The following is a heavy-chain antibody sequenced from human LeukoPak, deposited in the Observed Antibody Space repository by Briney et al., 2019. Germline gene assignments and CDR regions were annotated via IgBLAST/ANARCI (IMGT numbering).Heavy chain of an antibody. CDR1: GGSFSGYY. V-gene: IGHV4-34*01. J-gene: IGHJ4*02. CDR3: ARQYCSRSSCYNFDY. D-gene: IGHD2-2*02. CDR2: INHSGST. Sequence: PSETLSLTCAVYGGSFSGYYWSWIRQPPGKGLEWIGEINHSGSTNYNPSLKSRVTISVDTSKNQFSLKLSSVTAADTAVYYCARQYCSRSSCYNFDYWGQGTLVTVSS.